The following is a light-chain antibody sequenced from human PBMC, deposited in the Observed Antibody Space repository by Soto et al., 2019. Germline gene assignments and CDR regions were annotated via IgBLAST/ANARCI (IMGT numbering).Light chain of an antibody. J-gene: IGLJ3*02. V-gene: IGLV1-40*01. Sequence: QSVLTQPPSVSGAPGQRVTISCTGSSSNIGAGYDVHGYRQLPGTAPKLLMYGNSNRPSGVPDRFSGSKSVTSASLAITGLQAEDEADYYCQSYDSSLSGGVFGGGSKLTV. CDR1: SSNIGAGYD. CDR3: QSYDSSLSGGV. CDR2: GNS.